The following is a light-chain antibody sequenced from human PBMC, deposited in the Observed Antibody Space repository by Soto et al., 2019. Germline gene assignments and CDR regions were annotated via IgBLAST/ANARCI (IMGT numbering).Light chain of an antibody. V-gene: IGKV3-11*01. Sequence: RASQSVNSNYLAWYQQKPGQAPRLLIYDASNRATGIPARFSGSGSGTDLSLPIRSLEPADFPVYYCQPRTTPVNFAQGTRREIK. CDR2: DAS. CDR1: QSVNSNY. J-gene: IGKJ5*01. CDR3: QPRTTPVN.